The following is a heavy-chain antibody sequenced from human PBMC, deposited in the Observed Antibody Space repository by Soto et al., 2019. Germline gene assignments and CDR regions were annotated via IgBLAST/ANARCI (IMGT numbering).Heavy chain of an antibody. D-gene: IGHD2-2*01. CDR1: GDSIKHYY. V-gene: IGHV4-59*01. CDR3: AKYRRTEEEGFKHDS. J-gene: IGHJ4*02. CDR2: IYYTGST. Sequence: SETLSLTCTVSGDSIKHYYWSWIRQPPGKRLEWIGYIYYTGSTTYNPSLESRVTMSVDTSKNQFSLKLSPVNAADTAVYYCAKYRRTEEEGFKHDSWGRGTLVTVSS.